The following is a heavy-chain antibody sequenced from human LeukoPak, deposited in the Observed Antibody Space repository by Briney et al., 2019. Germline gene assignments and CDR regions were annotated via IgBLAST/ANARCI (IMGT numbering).Heavy chain of an antibody. CDR3: ATQIVVVITSVSGALNDAFDI. V-gene: IGHV3-48*03. CDR1: GFTFSSYE. J-gene: IGHJ3*02. CDR2: ISSSGSTI. Sequence: GGSLRLSCAASGFTFSSYEMNWVRQAPGKGLEWVSYISSSGSTIYYADSVKGRFTTSRDNAKNSLYLQMNSLRAEDTAVYYCATQIVVVITSVSGALNDAFDIWGQGTMVTVSS. D-gene: IGHD3-22*01.